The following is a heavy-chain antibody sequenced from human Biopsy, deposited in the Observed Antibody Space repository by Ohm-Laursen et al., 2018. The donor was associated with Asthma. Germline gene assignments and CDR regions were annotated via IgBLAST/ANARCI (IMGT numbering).Heavy chain of an antibody. CDR1: GFTFMAYG. CDR2: ISFDGSNK. V-gene: IGHV3-33*05. Sequence: SLRLSCAASGFTFMAYGMHWARQAPGKGLEWVAVISFDGSNKYYGDSVKGRFTIARDNSKNTLDLQMNSLREEDTAVYYCVRDGTDDAFDIWGQGTVVSVSS. CDR3: VRDGTDDAFDI. J-gene: IGHJ3*02. D-gene: IGHD1-1*01.